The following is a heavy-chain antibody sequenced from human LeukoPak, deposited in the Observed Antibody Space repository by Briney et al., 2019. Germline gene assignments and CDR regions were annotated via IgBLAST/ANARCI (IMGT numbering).Heavy chain of an antibody. Sequence: PGGSLRLSCAASGFTVSGHYMSWVRQAPGKGLEWVSVIYSGGSTFYGDSVKGRFTISRDNSKNTLYLQMNSLRAEGTAVYHCARGALGGYYGYYFDYWGQGTLVTVSS. J-gene: IGHJ4*02. CDR1: GFTVSGHY. CDR2: IYSGGST. D-gene: IGHD3-3*01. V-gene: IGHV3-53*05. CDR3: ARGALGGYYGYYFDY.